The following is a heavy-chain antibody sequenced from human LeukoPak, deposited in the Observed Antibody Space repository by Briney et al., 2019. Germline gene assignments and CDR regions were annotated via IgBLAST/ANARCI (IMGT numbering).Heavy chain of an antibody. Sequence: PGGSLRLSCAASGFTFSDYTMNWVRQAPGKGLEGVANINEDGSEKYYVDSVKGRFTISRDNAKNSLYLQMNSLRAEDTAVYYCARGSSSSFDYWGQGTLVTVSS. CDR3: ARGSSSSFDY. CDR2: INEDGSEK. V-gene: IGHV3-7*04. D-gene: IGHD6-6*01. CDR1: GFTFSDYT. J-gene: IGHJ4*02.